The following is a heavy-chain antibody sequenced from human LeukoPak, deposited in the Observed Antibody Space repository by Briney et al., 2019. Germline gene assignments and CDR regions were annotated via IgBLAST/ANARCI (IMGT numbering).Heavy chain of an antibody. CDR1: GFTLSSYS. CDR3: ARPLDYGDYGYYFDY. V-gene: IGHV3-21*01. Sequence: GGSLRLSCAASGFTLSSYSMNWVRQAPGKGLEWVSSISSSSSYIYYADSVKGRFTISRDNAKNSLYLQMNSLRAEDTAVYYCARPLDYGDYGYYFDYWGQGTLVTVSS. CDR2: ISSSSSYI. D-gene: IGHD4-17*01. J-gene: IGHJ4*02.